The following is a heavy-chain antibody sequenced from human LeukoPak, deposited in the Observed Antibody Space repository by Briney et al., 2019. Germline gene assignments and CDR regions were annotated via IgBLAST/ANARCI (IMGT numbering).Heavy chain of an antibody. CDR3: AKFYDILTSYFDY. CDR2: ISGGGGST. D-gene: IGHD3-9*01. V-gene: IGHV3-23*01. J-gene: IGHJ4*02. CDR1: GFTFSSYA. Sequence: GGSLRLSCAASGFTFSSYAMSWVRQSPGKGLEWVSAISGGGGSTYYAYYTDSVKGRFTISRDNSKNTLYLQMNSLIAEDTAVYYCAKFYDILTSYFDYWGQGTLVTVSS.